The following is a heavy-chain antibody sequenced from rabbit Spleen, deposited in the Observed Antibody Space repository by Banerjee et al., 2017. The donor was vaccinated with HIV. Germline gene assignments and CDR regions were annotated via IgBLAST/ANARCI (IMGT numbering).Heavy chain of an antibody. CDR1: SFSFSDRDV. CDR3: ATYIDGLVNGIDL. D-gene: IGHD6-1*01. V-gene: IGHV1S45*01. CDR2: INAATGKP. Sequence: QEQLVESGGGLVKPGASLTLTCKASSFSFSDRDVMCWVRQAPGKGLEWIACINAATGKPVYANWAKGRSTFSKTSSTTVTLQMTSLTAADTATYFCATYIDGLVNGIDLWGQGTLVTVS. J-gene: IGHJ3*01.